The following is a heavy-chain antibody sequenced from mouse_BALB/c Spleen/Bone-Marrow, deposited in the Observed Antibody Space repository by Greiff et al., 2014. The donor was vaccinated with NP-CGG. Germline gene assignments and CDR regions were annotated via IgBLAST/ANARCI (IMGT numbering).Heavy chain of an antibody. V-gene: IGHV14-3*02. CDR3: AIYYYGSSGFAY. J-gene: IGHJ3*01. Sequence: DVKLQESGAELVKPGVSVKLSCTASGFNIKDTYMHWVKQRPEQGLEWIGRIDPANGNTKYDPKFQGKATITADTSSNTAYLQLSSLTSEDTAVYYCAIYYYGSSGFAYWGQGTLVTVSA. D-gene: IGHD1-1*01. CDR2: IDPANGNT. CDR1: GFNIKDTY.